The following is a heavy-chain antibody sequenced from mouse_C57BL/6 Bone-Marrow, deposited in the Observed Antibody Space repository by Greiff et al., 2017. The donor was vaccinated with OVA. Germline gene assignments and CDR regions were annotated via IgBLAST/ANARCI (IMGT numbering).Heavy chain of an antibody. D-gene: IGHD1-1*01. CDR3: ARHENDYYGRGDYAMDY. CDR2: FYPGSGSI. CDR1: GYTFTEYT. Sequence: VQRVESGAELVKPGASVKLSCKASGYTFTEYTIHWVKQRSGQGLEWIGWFYPGSGSIKYNEKFKDKATLTADKSSSTVYMELSRLTSEDSAVYFCARHENDYYGRGDYAMDYWGQGTSVTVSS. J-gene: IGHJ4*01. V-gene: IGHV1-62-2*01.